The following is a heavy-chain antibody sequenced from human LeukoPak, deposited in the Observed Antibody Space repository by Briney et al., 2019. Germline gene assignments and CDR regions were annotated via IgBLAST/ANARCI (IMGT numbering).Heavy chain of an antibody. D-gene: IGHD1-26*01. J-gene: IGHJ4*02. Sequence: GASVKVSCKASGYTFTSYAMHWVRQAPGQRLEWMGWINAGNGNTKYSQKFQGRVTITRDTSASTAYMELSSLRSEDTAVYYCARDADSQWEPYYFDYWGQGTLVTVSS. CDR2: INAGNGNT. V-gene: IGHV1-3*01. CDR3: ARDADSQWEPYYFDY. CDR1: GYTFTSYA.